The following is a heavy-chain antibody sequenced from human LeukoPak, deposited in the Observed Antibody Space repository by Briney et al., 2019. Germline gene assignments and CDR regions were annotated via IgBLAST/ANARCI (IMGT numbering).Heavy chain of an antibody. D-gene: IGHD3-22*01. CDR1: GGSISSYY. CDR2: IYYSGST. V-gene: IGHV4-59*08. J-gene: IGHJ4*02. Sequence: PSETLSLTCTISGGSISSYYWSWIRQPPGKGLEWIGYIYYSGSTNYNPSLKSRVTISVDTSKNQFSLKLSSVTAADTAVYYCARLWGGDTYYYDSSGYYVDYWGQGTLVTVSS. CDR3: ARLWGGDTYYYDSSGYYVDY.